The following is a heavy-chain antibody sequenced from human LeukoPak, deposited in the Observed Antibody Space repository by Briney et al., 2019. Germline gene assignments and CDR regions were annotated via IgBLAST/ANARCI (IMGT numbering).Heavy chain of an antibody. Sequence: SETLSLTCTVSGGSISSYYWNWIRQAPGKGLEWIGYIYYSGSTNYNPSLKSRVTISVDTSKNQFSLKLSSVTAADTAFYFCARDLRYDSSGWAFDSWGQGILVTVSS. CDR2: IYYSGST. D-gene: IGHD3-22*01. CDR3: ARDLRYDSSGWAFDS. J-gene: IGHJ4*02. CDR1: GGSISSYY. V-gene: IGHV4-59*01.